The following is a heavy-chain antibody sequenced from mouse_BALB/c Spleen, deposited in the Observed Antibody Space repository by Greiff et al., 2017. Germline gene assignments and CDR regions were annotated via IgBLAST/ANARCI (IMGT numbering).Heavy chain of an antibody. CDR2: IDPSDSYT. CDR1: GYTFTSYW. Sequence: VQLQQPGAELVKPGASVKLSCKASGYTFTSYWMHWVKQRPGQGLEWIGEIDPSDSYTNYNQKFKGKATLTVDKSSSTAYMQLSSLTSEDSAVYYCASRRYYAMDYWGQGTSVTVSS. CDR3: ASRRYYAMDY. J-gene: IGHJ4*01. V-gene: IGHV1-69*02.